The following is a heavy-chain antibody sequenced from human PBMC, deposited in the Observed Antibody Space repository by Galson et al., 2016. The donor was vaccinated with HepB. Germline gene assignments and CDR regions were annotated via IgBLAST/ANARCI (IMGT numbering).Heavy chain of an antibody. CDR3: ATSKGLDFWSGYYGPWFDP. Sequence: SETLSLTCDVSGGSISGYYWNWIRHPPGKGLEWIGYISYVGNTNYNPSLKSRVTISVDTSKNQFSLKLTSVTAADTGVYYCATSKGLDFWSGYYGPWFDPWGQGTLVIVSS. CDR1: GGSISGYY. J-gene: IGHJ5*02. V-gene: IGHV4-59*01. D-gene: IGHD3-3*01. CDR2: ISYVGNT.